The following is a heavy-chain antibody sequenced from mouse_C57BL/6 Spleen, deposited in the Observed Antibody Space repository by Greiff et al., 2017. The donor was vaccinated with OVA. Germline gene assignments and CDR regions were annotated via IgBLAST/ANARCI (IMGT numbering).Heavy chain of an antibody. Sequence: VQLQQSGPELVKPGPSVTMSCKASGYTFTDYNMHWVKQSHGTSLEWIGYINPNNGGTSYNPKIKGKATLTVNKYSSTAYMELRSLTSEDSAFYYCACGSNSYYAMGYWGQGTSVTVAS. D-gene: IGHD2-5*01. CDR1: GYTFTDYN. CDR2: INPNNGGT. V-gene: IGHV1-22*01. J-gene: IGHJ4*01. CDR3: ACGSNSYYAMGY.